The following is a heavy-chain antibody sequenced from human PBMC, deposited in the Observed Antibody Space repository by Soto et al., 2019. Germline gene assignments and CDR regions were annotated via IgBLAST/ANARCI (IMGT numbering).Heavy chain of an antibody. CDR1: GGSISSSSYF. CDR3: VRCVNSGSGRDYFDY. J-gene: IGHJ4*02. CDR2: IFYSGTT. Sequence: QLQLQESGPGLVKPSETLSLTCSVSGGSISSSSYFWGWVRQPPGQGLEWLATIFYSGTTYYNPSLKSRLTISADTSKNQFSLKLSSVTAADTAVYYCVRCVNSGSGRDYFDYWGQGSLVTVSS. D-gene: IGHD1-26*01. V-gene: IGHV4-39*01.